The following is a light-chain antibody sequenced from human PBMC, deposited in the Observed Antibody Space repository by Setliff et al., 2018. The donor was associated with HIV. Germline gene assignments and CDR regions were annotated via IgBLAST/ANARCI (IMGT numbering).Light chain of an antibody. CDR3: QQYNTYPYT. V-gene: IGKV1-5*03. Sequence: DIQMTQSPSTLSASVGDRVTITCRASQSISSWLAWYQHKPGKAPNLLIYKASSLQSGVPSRFSGSGSGTEFTLTISSLQPDDFATYYCQQYNTYPYTFGQGTRLEIK. CDR2: KAS. CDR1: QSISSW. J-gene: IGKJ5*01.